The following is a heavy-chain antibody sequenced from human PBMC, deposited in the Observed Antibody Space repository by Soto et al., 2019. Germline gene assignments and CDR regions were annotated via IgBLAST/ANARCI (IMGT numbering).Heavy chain of an antibody. CDR3: ARGAVTVTDYYYYMDV. J-gene: IGHJ6*03. CDR2: INPSGGST. CDR1: GYTFTSYY. V-gene: IGHV1-46*03. D-gene: IGHD4-4*01. Sequence: ASVKVSCKASGYTFTSYYMHWVRQAPGQGLEWMGIINPSGGSTSYAQKFQGRVTMTRDTSTSTVYMELSSLRSEDTAVCYCARGAVTVTDYYYYMDVWGKGTTVTVS.